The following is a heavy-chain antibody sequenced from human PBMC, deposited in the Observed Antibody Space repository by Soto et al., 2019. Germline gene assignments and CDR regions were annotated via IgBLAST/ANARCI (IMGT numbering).Heavy chain of an antibody. CDR3: ARSIRGPRKFNGMDV. Sequence: SGPTLVNPTETLTLTCTFSGFSITSPGMSVSWIRQPPGRALECLALIERDDDDKYYSTSLKTRLTISKDTRKNQVVLTMANMAPADTATYYCARSIRGPRKFNGMDVLGQQTTVSVSS. V-gene: IGHV2-70*13. J-gene: IGHJ6*02. CDR1: GFSITSPGMS. D-gene: IGHD1-20*01. CDR2: IERDDDDK.